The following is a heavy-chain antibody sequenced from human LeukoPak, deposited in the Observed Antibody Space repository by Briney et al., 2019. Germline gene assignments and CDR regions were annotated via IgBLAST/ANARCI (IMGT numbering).Heavy chain of an antibody. CDR3: ATSPSERITMVRGVPEFDY. CDR2: IYYSGST. Sequence: PSETLSLTCTVSGYSISSGYYWGWIRQPPGKGLEWIGSIYYSGSTYYNPSLKSRVTISVDTSKNQFSLKLSSVTAADTAVYYCATSPSERITMVRGVPEFDYWGQGTLVTVSS. J-gene: IGHJ4*02. V-gene: IGHV4-38-2*02. D-gene: IGHD3-10*01. CDR1: GYSISSGYY.